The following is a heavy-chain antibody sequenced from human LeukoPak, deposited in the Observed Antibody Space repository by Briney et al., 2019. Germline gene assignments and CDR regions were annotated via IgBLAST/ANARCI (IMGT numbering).Heavy chain of an antibody. CDR1: GYTFTSYA. CDR2: ISAYNGNT. J-gene: IGHJ4*02. CDR3: AREVLRGYSYGFDY. D-gene: IGHD5-18*01. Sequence: ASVKVSCKASGYTFTSYAMHWVRQAPGQGLEWVGWISAYNGNTNYAQKLQGRVTMTTDTSTSTAYMELRSLRSDDTAVYYCAREVLRGYSYGFDYWGQGTLVTVSS. V-gene: IGHV1-18*01.